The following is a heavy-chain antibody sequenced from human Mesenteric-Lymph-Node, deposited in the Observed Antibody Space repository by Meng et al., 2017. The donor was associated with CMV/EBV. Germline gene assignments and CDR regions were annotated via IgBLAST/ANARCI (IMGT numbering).Heavy chain of an antibody. CDR1: GGTFSSYT. CDR2: IIPILGIA. D-gene: IGHD4/OR15-4a*01. Sequence: SVKVSCKASGGTFSSYTISWVRQAPGQGLEWMGRIIPILGIANYAQKFQGRVTITADKSTSTADMELSSLRSEDTAVYYCARDMAMVEGYGMDVWGQGTTVTVSS. CDR3: ARDMAMVEGYGMDV. V-gene: IGHV1-69*04. J-gene: IGHJ6*02.